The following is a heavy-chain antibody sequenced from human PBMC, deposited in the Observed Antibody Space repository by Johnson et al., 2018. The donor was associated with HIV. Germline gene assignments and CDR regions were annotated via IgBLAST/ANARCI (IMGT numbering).Heavy chain of an antibody. J-gene: IGHJ3*01. D-gene: IGHD1-26*01. CDR2: ISYDGSNQ. V-gene: IGHV3-30*04. Sequence: QVQLVESGGGVVQPGRSLRLSCTASGFTFSNYAIHWVRQAPGKGLEWVTVISYDGSNQYYADSVKGRFTISRDNSKNTLYLQMYSLRAEDTAVYYCAREGVSGSYYDAFDLWGQGTMVTVSS. CDR3: AREGVSGSYYDAFDL. CDR1: GFTFSNYA.